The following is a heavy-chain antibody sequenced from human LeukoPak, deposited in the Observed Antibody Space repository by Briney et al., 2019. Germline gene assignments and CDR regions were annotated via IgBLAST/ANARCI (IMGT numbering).Heavy chain of an antibody. CDR3: ARDLSVAGMTYYFDY. CDR1: GFTFSSYS. V-gene: IGHV3-21*01. CDR2: ISSSSSYI. D-gene: IGHD6-19*01. Sequence: GGSLRLSCAASGFTFSSYSMNCVRQAPGKGLECFSSISSSSSYIYYADSVKGRFTISRDNAKNSLYLQMNSLRAEDTAVYYCARDLSVAGMTYYFDYWGQGALVTVSS. J-gene: IGHJ4*02.